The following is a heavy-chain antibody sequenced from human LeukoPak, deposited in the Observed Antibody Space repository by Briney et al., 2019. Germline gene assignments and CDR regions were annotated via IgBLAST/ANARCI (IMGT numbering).Heavy chain of an antibody. V-gene: IGHV4-30-4*01. CDR2: IYYSGST. Sequence: PSETLSLTCTVSGGSISSGDYYWSWIRQPPGKGLEWIGYIYYSGSTYYNPSLKSRVTISVDTSKNQFSLKLSSVTAADTAVCYCARGGASRYFDWLPPGPWGQGTLVTVSS. CDR3: ARGGASRYFDWLPPGP. CDR1: GGSISSGDYY. J-gene: IGHJ5*02. D-gene: IGHD3-9*01.